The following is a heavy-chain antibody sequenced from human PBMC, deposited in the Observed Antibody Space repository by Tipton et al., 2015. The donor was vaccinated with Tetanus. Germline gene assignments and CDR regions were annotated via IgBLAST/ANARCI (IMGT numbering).Heavy chain of an antibody. CDR1: GGSISSYY. V-gene: IGHV4-59*01. Sequence: TLSLTCTVSGGSISSYYWSWIRQPPGKGLEWIGYIYYSGSTNYNPSLKSRVTISVDTSKNQFSPKLSSVTAADTAVYYCARGGGGYYYDSSGPKGIWFDPWGQGTLVTVSP. D-gene: IGHD3-22*01. J-gene: IGHJ5*02. CDR3: ARGGGGYYYDSSGPKGIWFDP. CDR2: IYYSGST.